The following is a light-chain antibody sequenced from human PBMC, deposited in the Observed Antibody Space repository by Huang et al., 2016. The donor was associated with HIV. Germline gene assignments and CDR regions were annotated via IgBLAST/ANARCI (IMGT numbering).Light chain of an antibody. V-gene: IGKV1-6*02. CDR3: LQDFNYHRT. CDR2: AAS. J-gene: IGKJ1*01. Sequence: AIQLTQSPSSLSASVGDRVTITCRASQDITNDLGWYQQKPGKAPKLLISAASALRSGVPSRVSGSGSGTDCTLTISSLQPEDFATYFYLQDFNYHRTFGQGPRVEIK. CDR1: QDITND.